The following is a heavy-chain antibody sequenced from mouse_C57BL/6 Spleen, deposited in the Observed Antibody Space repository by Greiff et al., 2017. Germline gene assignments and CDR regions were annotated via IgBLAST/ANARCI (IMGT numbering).Heavy chain of an antibody. CDR3: AEGGKDYYAMDY. CDR2: IHPNSGST. CDR1: GYTFTSYW. V-gene: IGHV1-64*01. J-gene: IGHJ4*01. Sequence: QVQLQQPGAELVKPGASVKLSCKASGYTFTSYWMHWVKQRPGQGLEWIGMIHPNSGSTNYNEKFKSKATLTVDKSSSTAYMQLSSLTSEDSAVYYGAEGGKDYYAMDYWGQGTSVTVSS.